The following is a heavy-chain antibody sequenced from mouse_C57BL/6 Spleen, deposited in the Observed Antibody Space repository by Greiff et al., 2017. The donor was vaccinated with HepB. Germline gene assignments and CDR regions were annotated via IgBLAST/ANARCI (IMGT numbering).Heavy chain of an antibody. Sequence: QVQLQQPGAELVMPGASVKLSCKASGYTFTSYWMHWVKQRPGQGLEWIGEIDPSDSYTNYNQKFKGKSTLTVDKSSSTAYMQLSSLTSEDSAVYYCARGGTYSDYWGKGATLTVSS. CDR3: ARGGTYSDY. D-gene: IGHD3-3*01. J-gene: IGHJ2*01. V-gene: IGHV1-69*01. CDR2: IDPSDSYT. CDR1: GYTFTSYW.